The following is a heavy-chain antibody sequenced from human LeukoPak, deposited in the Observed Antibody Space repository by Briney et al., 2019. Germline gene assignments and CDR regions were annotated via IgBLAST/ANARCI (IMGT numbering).Heavy chain of an antibody. CDR1: GFTFSNFW. D-gene: IGHD5-24*01. CDR3: ARDSVARWLQLSVGY. Sequence: QPGGSLRLSCAASGFTFSNFWMAWVRQAPGKGLEWVANIKQDGSEKYYVDSVKGRFTISRDNAKNSLYLQMNSLRAEDTAVYYCARDSVARWLQLSVGYWGQGTLVTVSS. V-gene: IGHV3-7*01. J-gene: IGHJ4*02. CDR2: IKQDGSEK.